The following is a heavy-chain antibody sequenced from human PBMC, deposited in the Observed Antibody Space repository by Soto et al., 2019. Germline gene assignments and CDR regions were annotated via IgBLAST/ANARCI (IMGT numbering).Heavy chain of an antibody. CDR1: GGTFSSNA. CDR3: ARSPILTGYGTVKAFDI. J-gene: IGHJ3*02. V-gene: IGHV1-69*13. CDR2: IIPIFGTA. D-gene: IGHD3-9*01. Sequence: GTSVKVSCKASGGTFSSNAISWLRQAPGQGLEWMGGIIPIFGTANYAQKFQGRVTITADESTSTAYMELSSLRSEDTAVYYCARSPILTGYGTVKAFDIWGQGTMVTVS.